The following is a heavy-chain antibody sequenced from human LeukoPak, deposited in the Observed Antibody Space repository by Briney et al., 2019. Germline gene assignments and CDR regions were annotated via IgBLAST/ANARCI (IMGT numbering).Heavy chain of an antibody. CDR3: ATGVHGIAAAGDYYFDY. CDR1: GYTFTSYD. D-gene: IGHD6-13*01. Sequence: ASVKVSCKASGYTFTSYDINWVRQATGQGREWMGWVNPNSGNTGYAQKFQGRVTMTRNTSISTAYMELSSLRSEDTAVYYCATGVHGIAAAGDYYFDYWGQGTLVTVSS. J-gene: IGHJ4*02. V-gene: IGHV1-8*01. CDR2: VNPNSGNT.